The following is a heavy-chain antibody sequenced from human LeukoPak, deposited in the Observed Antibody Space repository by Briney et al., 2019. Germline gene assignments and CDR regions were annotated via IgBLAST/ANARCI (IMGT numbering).Heavy chain of an antibody. CDR2: IYPGDSDT. CDR1: GYNFTTYW. CDR3: ARLSGTYFEEFDY. D-gene: IGHD1-26*01. J-gene: IGHJ4*02. Sequence: GESLRISCKGSGYNFTTYWVGWVRQMPGKGLEWMGIIYPGDSDTTYSPSFQGQVTISADKSISTAYLQWSSLKASDTAMYFCARLSGTYFEEFDYWGQGTLVTVSS. V-gene: IGHV5-51*01.